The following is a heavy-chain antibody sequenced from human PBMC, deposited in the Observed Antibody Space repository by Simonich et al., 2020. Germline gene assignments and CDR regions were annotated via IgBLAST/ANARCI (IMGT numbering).Heavy chain of an antibody. J-gene: IGHJ3*02. CDR2: ISSRSSYI. CDR3: AREQARGGAFDI. CDR1: GFTFSSYS. D-gene: IGHD3-16*01. V-gene: IGHV3-21*01. Sequence: EVQLVESGGGLVKLGGSLRLSCAASGFTFSSYSMTWVRQAPGKGEWWYSTISSRSSYIYYADSVKGRLTISRDNAKNSLYLQMNSLRAEDTAVYYCAREQARGGAFDIWGQGTMVTVSS.